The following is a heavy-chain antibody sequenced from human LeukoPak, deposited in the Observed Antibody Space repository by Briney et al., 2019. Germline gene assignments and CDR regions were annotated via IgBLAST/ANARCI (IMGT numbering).Heavy chain of an antibody. CDR1: GGTFSSYA. D-gene: IGHD3-10*01. V-gene: IGHV7-4-1*02. J-gene: IGHJ4*02. Sequence: ASVKVSCKASGGTFSSYAVSWVRQAPGQGLEWMGWINTNTGNPTYAQGFTGRFVFSLDTSVSTAYLQISSLKAEDTAVYYCARVEALLWSPPDYWGQGTLVTVSS. CDR3: ARVEALLWSPPDY. CDR2: INTNTGNP.